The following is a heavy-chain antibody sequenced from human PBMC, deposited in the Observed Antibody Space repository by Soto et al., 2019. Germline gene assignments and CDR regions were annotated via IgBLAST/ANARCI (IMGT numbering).Heavy chain of an antibody. D-gene: IGHD6-19*01. CDR3: VKEGYMRSDWYGQFDC. Sequence: LRLSCSASGFAFNTFAMHWVRQTPGKGLEFVSAISSNGGNTYYADSVKGRFAISRDNSKNTLYLQMYSLRPEDTALYYCVKEGYMRSDWYGQFDCWGQGTLVTVSS. CDR2: ISSNGGNT. CDR1: GFAFNTFA. J-gene: IGHJ4*02. V-gene: IGHV3-64D*06.